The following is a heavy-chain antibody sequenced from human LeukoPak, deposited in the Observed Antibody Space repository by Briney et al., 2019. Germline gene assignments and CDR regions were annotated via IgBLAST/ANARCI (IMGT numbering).Heavy chain of an antibody. D-gene: IGHD3-3*01. CDR3: GRARYDFGGYYFDY. CDR1: GGSISSYY. V-gene: IGHV4-59*01. Sequence: SETLSLTCTVSGGSISSYYWSWIRQPPGKGLEWIGYIYYSGSTNYNPSLKSRVTISVDTSKNQFSLKLRSGTTAAAAVVYCGRARYDFGGYYFDYWGQGTLVTVSS. CDR2: IYYSGST. J-gene: IGHJ4*02.